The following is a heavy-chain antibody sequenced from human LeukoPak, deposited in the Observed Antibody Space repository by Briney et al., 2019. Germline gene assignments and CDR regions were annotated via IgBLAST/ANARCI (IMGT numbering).Heavy chain of an antibody. Sequence: PGGSLRLSCAASGFTFSSYWMNWVRQAPGKGLEWVANIKQDGSEKNYVDSVKGRFTISRDSAKNSLYLQMNSLRAEDTAVYYCARVSDNSGWRFDYWGQGTLVTVSS. CDR2: IKQDGSEK. CDR1: GFTFSSYW. CDR3: ARVSDNSGWRFDY. V-gene: IGHV3-7*01. D-gene: IGHD6-19*01. J-gene: IGHJ4*02.